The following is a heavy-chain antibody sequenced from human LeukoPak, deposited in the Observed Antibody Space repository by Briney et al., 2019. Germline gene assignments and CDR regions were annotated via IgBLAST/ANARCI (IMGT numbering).Heavy chain of an antibody. CDR3: ARVVLRYFDWTPDAFDI. CDR1: GGSISSGGYS. J-gene: IGHJ3*02. V-gene: IGHV4-30-2*01. CDR2: IYHSGST. Sequence: PSETLSLTCAVSGGSISSGGYSWSWIRQPPGKGLEWIGYIYHSGSTYYNPSLKSRVTISVDRSKNQFSLKLSSVTAADTAVYYCARVVLRYFDWTPDAFDIWGQGTMVTVSS. D-gene: IGHD3-9*01.